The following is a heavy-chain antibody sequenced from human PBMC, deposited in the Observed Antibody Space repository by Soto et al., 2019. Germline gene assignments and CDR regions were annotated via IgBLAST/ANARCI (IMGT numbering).Heavy chain of an antibody. Sequence: GASVKVSCKASGYTFTSYYMHWVRQAPGQGLEWMGIINPSGGSTSYAQKFQGRVTMTRDTSTSTVYMELSSLRSEDTAVYYCAGGGYGDFRGGDAFDIWGQGTMVTVS. CDR3: AGGGYGDFRGGDAFDI. CDR1: GYTFTSYY. CDR2: INPSGGST. D-gene: IGHD4-17*01. J-gene: IGHJ3*02. V-gene: IGHV1-46*01.